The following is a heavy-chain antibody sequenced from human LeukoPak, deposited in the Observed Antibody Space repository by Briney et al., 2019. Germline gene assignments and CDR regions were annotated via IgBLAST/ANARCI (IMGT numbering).Heavy chain of an antibody. V-gene: IGHV1-46*01. J-gene: IGHJ4*02. CDR1: GYTFSNYY. D-gene: IGHD2-15*01. CDR2: SNPSGGST. CDR3: ARRECSGGSCYSGI. Sequence: ASVKVSCKASGYTFSNYYMDWVRQAPGQGLEWMGTSNPSGGSTSYAQKFQGRVTMTTDTSTSTVYMELSSLRSEDTAAYYCARRECSGGSCYSGIWGQGTLVTVSS.